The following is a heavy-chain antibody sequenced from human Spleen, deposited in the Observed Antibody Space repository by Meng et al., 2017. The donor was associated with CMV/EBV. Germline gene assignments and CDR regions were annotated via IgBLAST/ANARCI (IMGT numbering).Heavy chain of an antibody. Sequence: GGSLRLSCGASGFTFSNYAMHWVRQAPGKGLEWVAVISDDGNKRNFGNSVKGRFTISRDNSRNTLYLQINSLRGDDTAVYYCAREGDVLRFLEWPMGAMDVWGQGTAVTVSS. CDR1: GFTFSNYA. CDR2: ISDDGNKR. D-gene: IGHD3-3*01. J-gene: IGHJ6*02. V-gene: IGHV3-30*04. CDR3: AREGDVLRFLEWPMGAMDV.